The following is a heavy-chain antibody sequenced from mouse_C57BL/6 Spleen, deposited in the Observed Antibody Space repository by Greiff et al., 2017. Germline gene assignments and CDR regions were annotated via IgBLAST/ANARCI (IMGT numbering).Heavy chain of an antibody. J-gene: IGHJ2*01. D-gene: IGHD2-3*01. CDR3: GRGQDGYNDY. Sequence: QVQLKESGAELVKPGASVKISCKASGYAFSSYWMNWVKQRPGKGLEWIGHIYPGDGDTNYNGKLQGKATLTADKSSSPAYMQRSSITSEDAAVYFRGRGQDGYNDYWGQGTTLTVSS. V-gene: IGHV1-80*01. CDR1: GYAFSSYW. CDR2: IYPGDGDT.